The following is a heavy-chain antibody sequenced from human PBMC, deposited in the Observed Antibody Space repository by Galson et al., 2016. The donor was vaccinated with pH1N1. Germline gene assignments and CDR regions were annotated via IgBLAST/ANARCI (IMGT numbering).Heavy chain of an antibody. V-gene: IGHV1-69*13. D-gene: IGHD3-3*01. CDR3: AKDRVQRFLERSPYGYSGMDV. CDR1: GGTFSHYV. J-gene: IGHJ6*02. CDR2: IIVVFGTV. Sequence: SVKVSCKASGGTFSHYVINWVRQAPGQGLEWMGGIIVVFGTVNYAEKFQGRVTIAAEESTSNAYMELKNLGSADTAGYFCAKDRVQRFLERSPYGYSGMDVWGQGTTVAVSS.